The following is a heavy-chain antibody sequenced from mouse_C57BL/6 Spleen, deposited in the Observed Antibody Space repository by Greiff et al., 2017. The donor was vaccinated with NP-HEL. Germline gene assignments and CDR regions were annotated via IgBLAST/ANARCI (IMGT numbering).Heavy chain of an antibody. CDR1: GYTFTSYW. D-gene: IGHD3-2*02. J-gene: IGHJ4*01. Sequence: QVQLQQSGAELVKPGASVKMSCKASGYTFTSYWITWVKQRPGQGLEWIGDIYPGSGSTNYHEKFKSKATLTVDTSSSTAYMQLSSLTSEDSAVYYCARGAAQATYYAMDYWGQGTSVTVSS. CDR3: ARGAAQATYYAMDY. CDR2: IYPGSGST. V-gene: IGHV1-55*01.